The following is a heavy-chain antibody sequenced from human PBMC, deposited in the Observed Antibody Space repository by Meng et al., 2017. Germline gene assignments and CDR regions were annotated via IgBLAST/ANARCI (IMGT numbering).Heavy chain of an antibody. CDR1: GYTFTSYA. J-gene: IGHJ4*02. CDR2: INPNTGNP. Sequence: QVQLVHTGSELKKPGASVKVSCKASGYTFTSYAMNWVRQAHGQGLEWMGWINPNTGNPTYAQGFTGRFVFSLDTSVSTAYLQISSLKAEDTAVYYCAREGRVDFDYWGQGTLVTVSS. V-gene: IGHV7-4-1*02. D-gene: IGHD1-26*01. CDR3: AREGRVDFDY.